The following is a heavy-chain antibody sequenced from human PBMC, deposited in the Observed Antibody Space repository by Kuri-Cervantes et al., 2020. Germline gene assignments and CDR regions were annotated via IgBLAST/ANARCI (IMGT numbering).Heavy chain of an antibody. CDR2: ISYDGSNK. V-gene: IGHV3-30*03. CDR3: ARGGPPHNTYYYYYGMDV. Sequence: GGSLRLSCAASGFTFSSYGMHWVRQAPGKGLEWVAVISYDGSNKYYADSVKGRFTISRDNAKNSLYLQMNSLRDEDAAVYYCARGGPPHNTYYYYYGMDVWGQGTTVTVSS. CDR1: GFTFSSYG. J-gene: IGHJ6*02. D-gene: IGHD2-2*02.